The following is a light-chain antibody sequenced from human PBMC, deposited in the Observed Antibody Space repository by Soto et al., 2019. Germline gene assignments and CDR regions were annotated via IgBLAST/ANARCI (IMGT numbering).Light chain of an antibody. V-gene: IGLV1-47*01. CDR3: AAWDDSLSGRRV. J-gene: IGLJ3*02. CDR1: SSNIGNNY. Sequence: QSVLTQPPSASGTPGQRVTISCSGSSSNIGNNYVYWYQMVPGTAPKLLIYRNNQRPSGVPDRFSGSRSGTSASLAISGLRSEDEADYYCAAWDDSLSGRRVFGGGTKLTVL. CDR2: RNN.